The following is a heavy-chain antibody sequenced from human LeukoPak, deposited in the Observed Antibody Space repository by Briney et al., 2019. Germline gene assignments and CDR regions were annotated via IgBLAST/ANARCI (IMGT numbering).Heavy chain of an antibody. D-gene: IGHD4-17*01. CDR3: TRDPEYRDT. Sequence: PGGSLRLSCEASGFIFSYYYRNWIRQAPGKGLEWISYITGSGSSIYYADSVKGRFSVSRDNAKNAVFLQMDSLTVEDSGVYFCTRDPEYRDTWGQGTLVTVSS. CDR1: GFIFSYYY. J-gene: IGHJ4*02. CDR2: ITGSGSSI. V-gene: IGHV3-11*01.